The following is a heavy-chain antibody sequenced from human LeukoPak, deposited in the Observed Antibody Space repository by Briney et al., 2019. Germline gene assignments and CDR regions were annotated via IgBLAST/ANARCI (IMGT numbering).Heavy chain of an antibody. CDR1: GFTFSSFA. J-gene: IGHJ4*02. CDR2: ISGSGGTT. D-gene: IGHD5-24*01. CDR3: ARVTHSDGYNFFDY. V-gene: IGHV3-23*01. Sequence: PGGSLSLSCAASGFTFSSFAMRWVRQAPGKGLEWVSAISGSGGTTYYADSVQGRFTISRDNSKNTLYLQMNSLRAEDTAVYYCARVTHSDGYNFFDYWGQGTLVTVSS.